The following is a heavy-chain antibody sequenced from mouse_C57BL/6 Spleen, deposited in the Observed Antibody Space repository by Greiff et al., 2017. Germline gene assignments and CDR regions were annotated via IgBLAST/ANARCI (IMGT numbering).Heavy chain of an antibody. CDR3: ARASSGSWFAY. D-gene: IGHD3-2*02. CDR2: ISSGSSTI. Sequence: EVQLVESGGGLVKPGGSLKLSCAASGFTFSDYGMHWVRQAPEKGLEWVAYISSGSSTIYYADTVEGRFTISRDNAKNTLFLQMTSLRSEDTAMYYCARASSGSWFAYWGQGTLVTVSA. V-gene: IGHV5-17*01. CDR1: GFTFSDYG. J-gene: IGHJ3*01.